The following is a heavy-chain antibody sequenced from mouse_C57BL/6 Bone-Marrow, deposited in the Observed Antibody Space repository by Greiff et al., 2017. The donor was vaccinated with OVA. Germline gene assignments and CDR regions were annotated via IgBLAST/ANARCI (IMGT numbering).Heavy chain of an antibody. J-gene: IGHJ3*01. Sequence: EVQGVESGGGLVKPGGSLKLSCAASGFTFSSYAMSWVRQTPEKRLEWVATISDGGSYTYYPDNVKGRFTISRDNAKNNLYLQMSHLKSEDTAMYYCARGGSTMDFAYWGQGTLVTVSA. D-gene: IGHD2-1*01. CDR2: ISDGGSYT. V-gene: IGHV5-4*01. CDR1: GFTFSSYA. CDR3: ARGGSTMDFAY.